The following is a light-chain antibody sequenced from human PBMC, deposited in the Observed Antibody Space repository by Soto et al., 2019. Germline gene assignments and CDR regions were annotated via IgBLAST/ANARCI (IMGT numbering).Light chain of an antibody. J-gene: IGKJ3*01. Sequence: DIQMTQSPSTLSASVGHRVTITSRAGQSISSWLAWYQLKPGTAPKLLIYDVSSLESGVPSTCSGSGAGRGLALAISSLQPDEFATYLCHLYNSYVFCVGAGTKVDIK. CDR2: DVS. CDR3: HLYNSYVFC. V-gene: IGKV1-5*01. CDR1: QSISSW.